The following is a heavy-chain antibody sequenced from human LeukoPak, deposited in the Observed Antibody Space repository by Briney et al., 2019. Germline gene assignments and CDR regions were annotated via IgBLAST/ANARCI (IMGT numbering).Heavy chain of an antibody. V-gene: IGHV3-11*04. J-gene: IGHJ6*03. CDR3: AREGYSSSWYYRYYYYYMDV. CDR2: ISSSGSTI. D-gene: IGHD6-13*01. CDR1: GFTFSDYY. Sequence: PGGSLRLSCAASGFTFSDYYMSWIRQAPGKGLEWVSYISSSGSTIYYADSVKGRFTISRDNAKNTLYLQMNSLRAEDTAVYYCAREGYSSSWYYRYYYYYMDVWGKGTTVTISS.